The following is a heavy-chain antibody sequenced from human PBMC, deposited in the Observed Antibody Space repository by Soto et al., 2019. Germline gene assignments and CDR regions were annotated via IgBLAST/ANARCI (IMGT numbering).Heavy chain of an antibody. CDR2: IWYDGSNK. D-gene: IGHD2-15*01. CDR3: ARYYRRLCSGGGCYWAN. CDR1: GFTFSSYG. Sequence: QVQLVESGGGVVQPGRSLRLSCAASGFTFSSYGMHWVRQAPGKGLEWVAVIWYDGSNKYYADSVKGRFTISRDNSKNTMYMQMNSLQAEDTAVYYCARYYRRLCSGGGCYWANWGQGTLVTVSS. V-gene: IGHV3-33*01. J-gene: IGHJ4*02.